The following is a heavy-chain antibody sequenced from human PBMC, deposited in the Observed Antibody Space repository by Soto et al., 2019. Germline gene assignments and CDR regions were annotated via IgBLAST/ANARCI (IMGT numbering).Heavy chain of an antibody. Sequence: EVQLVESGGGLVQPGGSLRLSCAASGFTVSSKYMSWVRQAPGKGLEWVSLIQSGGSTYYAGSVKGRFTISRDNSENTLFLQMTSLRVEDTAVYYCTRDDVHWSGGSCYGVPMAVWGKGTTVTVSA. CDR2: IQSGGST. D-gene: IGHD2-15*01. CDR3: TRDDVHWSGGSCYGVPMAV. J-gene: IGHJ6*04. V-gene: IGHV3-66*01. CDR1: GFTVSSKY.